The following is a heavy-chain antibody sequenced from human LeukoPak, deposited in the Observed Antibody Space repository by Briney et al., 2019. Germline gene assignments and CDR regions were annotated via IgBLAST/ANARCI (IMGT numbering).Heavy chain of an antibody. V-gene: IGHV3-30-3*01. J-gene: IGHJ6*02. CDR3: ARDLLPGYSYGFYYGMDV. Sequence: GGSLRLSCAASGFTFSSYAMHWVRQAPGKGLEWVALISYDGSNNYYADSVKGRFTISRDNSKNTLYLQMNSLRAEDTAVYYCARDLLPGYSYGFYYGMDVWGQGTTVTVSS. CDR2: ISYDGSNN. CDR1: GFTFSSYA. D-gene: IGHD5-18*01.